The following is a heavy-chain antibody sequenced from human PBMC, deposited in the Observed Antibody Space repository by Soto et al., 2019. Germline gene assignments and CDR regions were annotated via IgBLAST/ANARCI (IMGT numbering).Heavy chain of an antibody. Sequence: PGGSLRLSCAASGFTFSSYWMSWVRQAPGKGLEWVANIKQDGSEKYYVDSVKGRFTISRDNAKNSLYLQMNSLRAEDTAVYYCARVGGYSYGYVYYYYGMDVWGQGTTVTVSS. CDR1: GFTFSSYW. D-gene: IGHD5-18*01. V-gene: IGHV3-7*01. J-gene: IGHJ6*02. CDR2: IKQDGSEK. CDR3: ARVGGYSYGYVYYYYGMDV.